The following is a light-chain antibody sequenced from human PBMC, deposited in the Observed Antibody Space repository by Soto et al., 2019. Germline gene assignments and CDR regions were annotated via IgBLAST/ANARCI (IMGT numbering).Light chain of an antibody. J-gene: IGLJ2*01. CDR3: ATWDGSLPAEV. V-gene: IGLV1-51*01. CDR2: DNN. Sequence: QSVLTQPPSVSAAPGQTVTISCSGSSSNIGNNYVSWYQQLPGTAPKLLIYDNNQRPSGIPDRFSGSKSGTSGTLDITGLQTGAEADYYCATWDGSLPAEVFGGGTKLTVL. CDR1: SSNIGNNY.